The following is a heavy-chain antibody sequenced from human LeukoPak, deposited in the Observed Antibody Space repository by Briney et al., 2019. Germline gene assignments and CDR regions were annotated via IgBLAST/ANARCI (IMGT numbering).Heavy chain of an antibody. CDR2: INPSGGST. J-gene: IGHJ4*02. D-gene: IGHD5-18*01. Sequence: ASVKVSCKASGYTFTSYYMHWVRQAPGQGLEWMGIINPSGGSTSYAQRFQGRVTMTRDTSTSTVYMELSSLRSEDTAVYYCAGGDTAMEFDYWGQGTLVTVSS. V-gene: IGHV1-46*01. CDR3: AGGDTAMEFDY. CDR1: GYTFTSYY.